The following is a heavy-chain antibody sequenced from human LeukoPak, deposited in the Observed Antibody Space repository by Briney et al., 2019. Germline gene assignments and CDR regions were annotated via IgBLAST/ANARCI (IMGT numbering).Heavy chain of an antibody. CDR2: VDHTGST. CDR1: DDSITMYY. J-gene: IGHJ6*03. V-gene: IGHV4-59*01. D-gene: IGHD4-11*01. CDR3: ARGRVSSSTWYSTYYYYFYMDV. Sequence: PSETLSLTCSVSDDSITMYYWTWIRQPPGKGLEWIGYVDHTGSTNFDPSLNGRVSISRDTSKNLFSLRLRSVTAADTAVYFCARGRVSSSTWYSTYYYYFYMDVWGKGTTVTVSS.